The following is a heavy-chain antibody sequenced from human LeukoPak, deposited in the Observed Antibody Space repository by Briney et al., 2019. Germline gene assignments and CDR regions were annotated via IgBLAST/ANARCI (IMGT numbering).Heavy chain of an antibody. CDR1: GFTYSHYG. J-gene: IGHJ5*01. CDR2: IWSDGTEK. D-gene: IGHD4-11*01. Sequence: GGSLRLSCAASGFTYSHYGMHWVRQVPGKGLEWVAVIWSDGTEKYYGDVVKGRFTISRDNSMKTLYLQMNSLRGDDTAVYYCAKDAQRGFDYSNSLESWGQGTLVTVSS. V-gene: IGHV3-33*06. CDR3: AKDAQRGFDYSNSLES.